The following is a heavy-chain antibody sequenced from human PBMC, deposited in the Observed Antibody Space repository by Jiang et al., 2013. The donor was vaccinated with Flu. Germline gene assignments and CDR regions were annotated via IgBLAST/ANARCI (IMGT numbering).Heavy chain of an antibody. CDR3: ASSSHPVGYSSGYYPFDY. J-gene: IGHJ4*02. D-gene: IGHD3-22*01. V-gene: IGHV1-69*10. CDR2: IIPILGIA. Sequence: GIIPILGIANYAQKFQGRVTITADKSTSTAYMELSSLRSEDTAVYYCASSSHPVGYSSGYYPFDYWGQGTLVTVSS.